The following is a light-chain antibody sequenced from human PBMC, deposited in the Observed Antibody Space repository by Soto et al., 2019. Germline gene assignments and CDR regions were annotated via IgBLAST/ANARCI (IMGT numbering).Light chain of an antibody. CDR3: QQYGSSPWA. V-gene: IGKV3-20*01. CDR2: GAS. Sequence: EIVLTQSPGTLSLSPGERATLSCRASQSVSSSSIAWYQQKPGQGPRLLIYGASSRATGIPDRFSGSGSGTDFTLTISRLEPEDFAVYYCQQYGSSPWAFGQGTKVEIK. J-gene: IGKJ1*01. CDR1: QSVSSSS.